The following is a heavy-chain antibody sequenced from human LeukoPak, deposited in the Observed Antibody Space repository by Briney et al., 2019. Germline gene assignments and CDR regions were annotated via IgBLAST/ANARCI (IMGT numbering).Heavy chain of an antibody. CDR2: IYYSGNT. V-gene: IGHV4-39*07. CDR3: ARDRGYGDYAYYYYYMDV. D-gene: IGHD4-17*01. CDR1: GGSITSSSYY. J-gene: IGHJ6*03. Sequence: PSETLSLTCTVSGGSITSSSYYWGWIRQPPGKGLEWIGSIYYSGNTYCNPSLKSRVTISVDTSKNQFSLRLSSVTAADTAVYYCARDRGYGDYAYYYYYMDVWGKGTTVTISS.